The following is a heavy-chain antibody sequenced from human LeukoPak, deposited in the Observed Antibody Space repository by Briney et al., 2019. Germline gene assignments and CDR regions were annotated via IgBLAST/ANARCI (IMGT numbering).Heavy chain of an antibody. V-gene: IGHV4-38-2*02. D-gene: IGHD6-13*01. CDR3: ARDAESSSWYLGLDL. J-gene: IGHJ5*02. CDR2: IYHSGST. Sequence: PSETLSLTCTVSGYSISSGYYWGWIRQPPGKGLEWIGSIYHSGSTYYNPSLKSRVTISVDTSKDQFSLKLSSVTAADTAVYYCARDAESSSWYLGLDLWGQGTLVTVSS. CDR1: GYSISSGYY.